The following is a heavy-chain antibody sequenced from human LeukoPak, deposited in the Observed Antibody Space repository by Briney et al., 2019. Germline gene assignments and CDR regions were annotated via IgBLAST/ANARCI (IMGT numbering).Heavy chain of an antibody. J-gene: IGHJ3*02. D-gene: IGHD2-2*01. CDR3: AREKGCSSTSCYPDAFDI. Sequence: PGGSLRLSCAASGFTFSSYAMSWVRQAPGKGLEWVSAISGSGGSTYYADSVKGRFTISRDNSKNTLYLQMNSLRAEDTAVYYCAREKGCSSTSCYPDAFDIWGQGTMVTVSS. CDR2: ISGSGGST. CDR1: GFTFSSYA. V-gene: IGHV3-23*01.